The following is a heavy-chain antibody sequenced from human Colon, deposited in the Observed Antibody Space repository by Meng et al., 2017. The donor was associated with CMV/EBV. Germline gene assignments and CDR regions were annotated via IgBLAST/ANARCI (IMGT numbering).Heavy chain of an antibody. D-gene: IGHD6-13*01. CDR2: LYYGANT. CDR3: CQQLSSLFVDG. Sequence: SETLSLTCTVSGGSISSGDYYWGWIRPSPGKGREWIGSLYYGANTYYNPSLRRRVTISLDTSKNQLSLKLSSVTAANTAVYYCCQQLSSLFVDGWGQGTTVTVSS. J-gene: IGHJ6*02. CDR1: GGSISSGDYY. V-gene: IGHV4-39*07.